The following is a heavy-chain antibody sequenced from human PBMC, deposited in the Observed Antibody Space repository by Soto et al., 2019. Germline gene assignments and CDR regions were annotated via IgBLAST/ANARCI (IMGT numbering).Heavy chain of an antibody. Sequence: QVQLVQSGAEVKKPGASVKVSCKASGYTFTRYGISWVRQAPGQGLEWMGWISGSNGKTNYAQKVQGRVTMTTDTSXSTAYMELRSVRSDDTAVYYCARGIAVADPYNWFDSWGQGTLVTVSS. CDR1: GYTFTRYG. V-gene: IGHV1-18*01. CDR2: ISGSNGKT. CDR3: ARGIAVADPYNWFDS. J-gene: IGHJ5*01. D-gene: IGHD6-13*01.